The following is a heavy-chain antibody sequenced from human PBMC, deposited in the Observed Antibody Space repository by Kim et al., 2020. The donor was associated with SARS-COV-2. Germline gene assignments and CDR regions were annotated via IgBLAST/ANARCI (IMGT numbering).Heavy chain of an antibody. Sequence: SETLSLTCTVSGGSMNNYFWNWIRQPPGKGLEWIGYMSYIGSTDYNPSLKSRVTISVDTSKNQFSLKLSAVTAADTAVYYCARERAMVTDYWGQGTLVAVSS. D-gene: IGHD5-18*01. CDR1: GGSMNNYF. CDR2: MSYIGST. V-gene: IGHV4-59*01. CDR3: ARERAMVTDY. J-gene: IGHJ4*02.